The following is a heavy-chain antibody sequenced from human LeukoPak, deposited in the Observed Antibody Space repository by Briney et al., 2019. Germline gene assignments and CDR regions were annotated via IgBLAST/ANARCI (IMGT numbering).Heavy chain of an antibody. CDR2: INSDGSST. V-gene: IGHV3-74*01. CDR1: GSTFSSYW. J-gene: IGHJ4*02. Sequence: GGSLRLSCAASGSTFSSYWMHWVRQAPGKGLVWVSRINSDGSSTSYADSVKGRFTISRDNAKNTLYLQMNSLRAEDTAVYYCARDRYGAVAGHGGFDYWGQGTLVTVSS. D-gene: IGHD6-19*01. CDR3: ARDRYGAVAGHGGFDY.